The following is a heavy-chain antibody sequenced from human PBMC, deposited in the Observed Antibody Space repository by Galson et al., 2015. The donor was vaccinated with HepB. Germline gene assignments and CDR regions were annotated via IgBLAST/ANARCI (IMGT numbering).Heavy chain of an antibody. D-gene: IGHD2-8*02. CDR1: GFTFSSFA. V-gene: IGHV3-30-3*01. CDR2: ISSNGGNK. J-gene: IGHJ4*02. CDR3: ARAGHFDAGGFFTYKGPNEPNHFDY. Sequence: SLRLSCAASGFTFSSFALHWVRQPPGKGLEWVASISSNGGNKNFLDSVEGRFTISRDNSKNTLYLQMNSLRPEDTAVYYCARAGHFDAGGFFTYKGPNEPNHFDYWGQGTLVTVST.